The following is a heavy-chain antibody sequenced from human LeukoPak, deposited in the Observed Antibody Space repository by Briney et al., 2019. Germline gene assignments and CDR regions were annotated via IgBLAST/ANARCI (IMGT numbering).Heavy chain of an antibody. J-gene: IGHJ4*02. CDR1: GFTFSSYA. CDR2: ISGSGGST. V-gene: IGHV3-23*01. CDR3: AKDRDWSNDYGDQAIDY. Sequence: PGGSLRLSCAASGFTFSSYAMSWVGQAPGKGLEWVSAISGSGGSTYYADSVKGRFTISRDNSKNTLYLQMNSLRAEDTAVYYCAKDRDWSNDYGDQAIDYWGQGTLVTVSS. D-gene: IGHD4-17*01.